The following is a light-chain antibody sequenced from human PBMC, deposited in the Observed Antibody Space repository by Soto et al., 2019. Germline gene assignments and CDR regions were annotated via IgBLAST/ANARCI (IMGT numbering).Light chain of an antibody. V-gene: IGLV1-40*01. CDR1: SSNIGAGYD. CDR3: QSYDSSLSAL. Sequence: QSVLTQPPSVSGAPGQRVTISCTGSSSNIGAGYDVHWYQQLPGTAPKLLIYGNSNRPSGVPDRFSGSKSGTSASLAITGLQAADEADYYCQSYDSSLSALFGGGTQLTVL. CDR2: GNS. J-gene: IGLJ3*02.